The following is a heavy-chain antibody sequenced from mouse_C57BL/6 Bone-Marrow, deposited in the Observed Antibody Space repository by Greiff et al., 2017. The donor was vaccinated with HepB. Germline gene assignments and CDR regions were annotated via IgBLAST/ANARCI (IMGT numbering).Heavy chain of an antibody. Sequence: VQLQQSGPGLVKPSQSLSLTCSVTGYSITSGYYWNWIRQFPGNKLEWMGYISYDGSNNYNPSLKNRISITRDTSKNQFFLKLNSVTTEDTATYYCARVTTVVPYYFDYWGQGTTLTVSS. V-gene: IGHV3-6*01. J-gene: IGHJ2*01. CDR1: GYSITSGYY. CDR3: ARVTTVVPYYFDY. CDR2: ISYDGSN. D-gene: IGHD1-1*01.